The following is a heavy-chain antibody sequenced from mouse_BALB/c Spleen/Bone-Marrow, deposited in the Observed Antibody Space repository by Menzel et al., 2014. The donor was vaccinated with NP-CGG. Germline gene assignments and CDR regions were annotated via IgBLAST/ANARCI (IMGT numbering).Heavy chain of an antibody. CDR2: VGPANGNT. V-gene: IGHV14-3*02. Sequence: VQLQQPGAELVKPGASVKLSCTASGFNIKDTYMHWVKRRPEQGLEWIGRVGPANGNTKYDPKFQGKATITADTSSNTAYLQLSSLTSEDTAVYYCARPIFLWGQGTSVTVSS. CDR1: GFNIKDTY. J-gene: IGHJ4*01. CDR3: ARPIFL.